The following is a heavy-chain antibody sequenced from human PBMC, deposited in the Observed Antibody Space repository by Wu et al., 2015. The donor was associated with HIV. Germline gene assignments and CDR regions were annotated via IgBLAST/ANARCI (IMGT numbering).Heavy chain of an antibody. V-gene: IGHV1-2*02. CDR1: GYTFTDYN. D-gene: IGHD3-9*01. Sequence: QVQLVQSGAEMKKPGASVKVSCTASGYTFTDYNVHWVRQVPGQGLQWMGNINANSGRTNYAENFQGRVAMTRDTSVNTVYLELETLTSDDTALYFCARGDRFYAILTGYSKNWFDPWATGTLVSVSS. CDR2: INANSGRT. J-gene: IGHJ5*02. CDR3: ARGDRFYAILTGYSKNWFDP.